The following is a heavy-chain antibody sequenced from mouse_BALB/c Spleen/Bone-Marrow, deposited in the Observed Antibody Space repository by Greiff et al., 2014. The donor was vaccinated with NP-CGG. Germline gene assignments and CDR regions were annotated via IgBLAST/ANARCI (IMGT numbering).Heavy chain of an antibody. CDR2: IWAGGST. D-gene: IGHD2-3*01. CDR1: GFSLTSYG. V-gene: IGHV2-9*02. CDR3: ARVYLWYFDV. J-gene: IGHJ1*01. Sequence: VNVVESGPGLVAPSQGLSITCTVSGFSLTSYGVHWVRQPPGKGLEWLGVIWAGGSTNYNSALMSRLSISKDNSKSQVFLKMNSLQTDDTAMYYCARVYLWYFDVWGAGTTVTVSS.